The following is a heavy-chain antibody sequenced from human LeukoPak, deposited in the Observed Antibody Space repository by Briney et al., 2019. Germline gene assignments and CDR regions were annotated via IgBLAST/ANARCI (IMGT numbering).Heavy chain of an antibody. J-gene: IGHJ4*02. V-gene: IGHV3-7*01. Sequence: PGGSLRLSCAASGFTFSSYWMTWVRQAPGKGLEWVANINQDGGEKYCVDSVKGRFTISRDNAKKSLYLQMNSLRAEDAAVYYCATDYHGYFDYWGQGTLVTVSS. D-gene: IGHD1-14*01. CDR2: INQDGGEK. CDR3: ATDYHGYFDY. CDR1: GFTFSSYW.